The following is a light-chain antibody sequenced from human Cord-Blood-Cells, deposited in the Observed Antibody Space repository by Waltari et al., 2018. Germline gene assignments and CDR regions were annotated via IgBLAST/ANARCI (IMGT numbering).Light chain of an antibody. CDR1: SSDVGRHNL. J-gene: IGLJ2*01. CDR3: CSYAGSSTFVV. Sequence: QSALTQPASVSGSPGQSITISCTGTSSDVGRHNLVSWYQQHPGKAPKLMIYEGSKRPSGVSNRFSGSKSGNTASLTISGLQAEDEADYYCCSYAGSSTFVVFGGGTKLTVL. CDR2: EGS. V-gene: IGLV2-23*01.